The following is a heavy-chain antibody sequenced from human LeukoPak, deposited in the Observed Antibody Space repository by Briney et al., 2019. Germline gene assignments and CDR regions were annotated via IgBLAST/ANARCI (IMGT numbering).Heavy chain of an antibody. CDR3: ARALAFGGVDY. D-gene: IGHD3-16*01. CDR2: IYYSGST. V-gene: IGHV4-39*07. Sequence: PSETLSLTCTVSGGSISSSSYYWGWIRQPPGKGLEWIGSIYYSGSTYYNPSLKSRVTISVDTSKNQFSLKLSSVTAADTAVYYCARALAFGGVDYWGQGTLVTVSS. J-gene: IGHJ4*02. CDR1: GGSISSSSYY.